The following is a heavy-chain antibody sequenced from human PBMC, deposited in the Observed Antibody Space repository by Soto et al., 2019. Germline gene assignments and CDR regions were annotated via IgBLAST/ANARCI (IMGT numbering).Heavy chain of an antibody. CDR2: ISNSGSNI. CDR1: GFTFSSYS. CDR3: ARDAVHCTNGVCYDYFDY. Sequence: GGSLRLSCAASGFTFSSYSMNWVRQAPGKGLEWVADISNSGSNIYYADSVKGRFTISRDNSKNTLYLQMNSLRAEDTAVYYCARDAVHCTNGVCYDYFDYWGQGTLVTVSS. V-gene: IGHV3-48*01. D-gene: IGHD2-8*01. J-gene: IGHJ4*02.